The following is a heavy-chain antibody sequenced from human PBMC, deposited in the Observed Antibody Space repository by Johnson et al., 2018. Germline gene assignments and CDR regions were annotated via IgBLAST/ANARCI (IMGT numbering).Heavy chain of an antibody. CDR3: AKGDPVNSGYSTPSDAFDI. CDR2: ISGSGGST. CDR1: GFTFSSYA. J-gene: IGHJ3*02. D-gene: IGHD6-13*01. V-gene: IGHV3-23*01. Sequence: VQLQESGGGLVQXGGSLRLSCAASGFTFSSYAMSWVRQAPGKGLEWVSAISGSGGSTYYADSVKGRFTISRDNSKNTLYLQMNSLRAEDTAVYSCAKGDPVNSGYSTPSDAFDIWGQGTMVTVSS.